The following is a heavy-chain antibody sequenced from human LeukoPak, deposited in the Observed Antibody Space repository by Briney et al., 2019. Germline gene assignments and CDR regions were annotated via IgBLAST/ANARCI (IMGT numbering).Heavy chain of an antibody. Sequence: GGSLRLSCAASGFSFSDDLMSWIRQALGQRPEWVSYISHSGYTTQYADSVKGRFTISRDNAKNSLYLQMNSLRGEDTAVYYCARERGDIVAFWGQGTTVTVSS. V-gene: IGHV3-11*01. CDR3: ARERGDIVAF. CDR2: ISHSGYTT. J-gene: IGHJ6*02. CDR1: GFSFSDDL. D-gene: IGHD5-12*01.